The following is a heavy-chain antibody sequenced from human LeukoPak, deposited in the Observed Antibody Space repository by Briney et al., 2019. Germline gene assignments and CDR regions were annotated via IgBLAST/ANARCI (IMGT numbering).Heavy chain of an antibody. CDR3: ARTLLTGYYNRY. V-gene: IGHV1-18*04. Sequence: ASVKVSCKASGYTFTSYYMHWVRQAPGQGLEWMGWISAYNGNTNYAQKLQGRVTMTTDTSTSTAYMELRSLRSDDTAVYYCARTLLTGYYNRYWGQGTLVTVSS. D-gene: IGHD3-9*01. CDR2: ISAYNGNT. CDR1: GYTFTSYY. J-gene: IGHJ4*02.